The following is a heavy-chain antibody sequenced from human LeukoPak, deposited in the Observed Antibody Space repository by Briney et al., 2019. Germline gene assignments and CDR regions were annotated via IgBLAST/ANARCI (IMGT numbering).Heavy chain of an antibody. CDR3: AKDSRTMVVFITGKGTEFDY. CDR1: GFTFSNYG. V-gene: IGHV3-30*02. D-gene: IGHD3-22*01. CDR2: IRYDGSNK. Sequence: GGSLRLSCAASGFTFSNYGMHWVRQAPGKGLEWVAFIRYDGSNKYYSDSVNGRFTVSRDNSKNTLYLQMNSLRAEDTAVYYCAKDSRTMVVFITGKGTEFDYWGQGALVTVSS. J-gene: IGHJ4*02.